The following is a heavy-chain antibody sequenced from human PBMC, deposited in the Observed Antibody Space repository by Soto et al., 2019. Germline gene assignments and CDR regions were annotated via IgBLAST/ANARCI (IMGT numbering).Heavy chain of an antibody. CDR3: AKRSSSSTFDY. V-gene: IGHV3-23*01. D-gene: IGHD6-6*01. CDR1: GFTFSSYA. CDR2: ISGSDDST. J-gene: IGHJ4*02. Sequence: GGSLRLSCAASGFTFSSYAMSWVRQAPGKGLEWVSVISGSDDSTYYADSVKGRFTISRDNSKNTLYLQMNSLRDEDTAVYYCAKRSSSSTFDYWGQGTLVTVSS.